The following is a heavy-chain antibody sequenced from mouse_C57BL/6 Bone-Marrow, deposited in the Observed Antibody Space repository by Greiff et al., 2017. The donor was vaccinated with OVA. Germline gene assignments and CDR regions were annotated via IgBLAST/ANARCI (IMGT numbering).Heavy chain of an antibody. V-gene: IGHV1-55*01. CDR2: IYPGSGST. D-gene: IGHD1-1*01. Sequence: QVQLQQSGAELVKPGASVKMSCKASGYTFTSYWITWVKQRPGQGLEWIGDIYPGSGSTNYNEKFKSKATLTVDTSSSTAYMQLSSLTSEDSAVYYCARSYYYGSSGGDYWGQGTTLTVSS. CDR3: ARSYYYGSSGGDY. CDR1: GYTFTSYW. J-gene: IGHJ2*01.